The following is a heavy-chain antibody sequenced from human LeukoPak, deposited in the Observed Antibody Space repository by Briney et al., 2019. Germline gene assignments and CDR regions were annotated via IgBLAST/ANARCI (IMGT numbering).Heavy chain of an antibody. CDR2: ISGGGETT. CDR3: ARDYADYVGYFFFAY. V-gene: IGHV3-23*01. Sequence: GGSLRLSCAASGYTFNNYAMNWGRRAPGKGLELVSSISGGGETTYYADSAKGRFTISRDNSQNTLYLQMNSLRAEDTAVYYCARDYADYVGYFFFAYWGQGTLVTVSS. J-gene: IGHJ4*02. D-gene: IGHD4-17*01. CDR1: GYTFNNYA.